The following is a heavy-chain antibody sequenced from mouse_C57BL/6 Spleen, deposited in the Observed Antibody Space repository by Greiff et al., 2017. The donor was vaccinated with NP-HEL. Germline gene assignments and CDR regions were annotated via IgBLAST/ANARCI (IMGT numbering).Heavy chain of an antibody. V-gene: IGHV1-15*01. CDR2: IDPETGGT. CDR1: GYTFTDYE. CDR3: TRPSPHYYGSSSYYFDY. Sequence: VQLQQSGAELVRPGASVTLSCKASGYTFTDYEMHWVKQTPVHGLEWIGAIDPETGGTAYNQKFKGKAILTADKSSSTAYMELRSLTSEDSAVYYCTRPSPHYYGSSSYYFDYWGQGTTLTVSS. J-gene: IGHJ2*01. D-gene: IGHD1-1*01.